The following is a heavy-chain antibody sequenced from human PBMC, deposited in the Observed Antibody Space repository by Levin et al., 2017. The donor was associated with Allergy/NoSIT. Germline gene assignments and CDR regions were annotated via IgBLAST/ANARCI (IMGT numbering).Heavy chain of an antibody. CDR3: ARYNKAAFDY. CDR1: GGSIRSYY. V-gene: IGHV4-59*08. D-gene: IGHD1-14*01. CDR2: IYYSGST. J-gene: IGHJ4*02. Sequence: SQTLSLPCTVSGGSIRSYYWSWIRQPPGKGLEWIGYIYYSGSTNYNPTLKSRVTISVDTSKNQFSLKLSSVTAADTAVYYCARYNKAAFDYWGQGTLVTVSS.